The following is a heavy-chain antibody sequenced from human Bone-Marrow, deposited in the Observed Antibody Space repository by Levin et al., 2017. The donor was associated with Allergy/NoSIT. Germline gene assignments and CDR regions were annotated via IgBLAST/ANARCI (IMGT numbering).Heavy chain of an antibody. D-gene: IGHD4-11*01. CDR3: ARDEYSDYDTYFYGMDV. J-gene: IGHJ6*02. CDR2: ISYAGSNQ. V-gene: IGHV3-30*04. CDR1: GFSFSTYA. Sequence: LSLTCAASGFSFSTYAMHWVRQAPGKGLEWVSVISYAGSNQYYADSVKGRFTISRDNSKNTLYLQMNNLRAEDTGVYYCARDEYSDYDTYFYGMDVWGQGTTVTVS.